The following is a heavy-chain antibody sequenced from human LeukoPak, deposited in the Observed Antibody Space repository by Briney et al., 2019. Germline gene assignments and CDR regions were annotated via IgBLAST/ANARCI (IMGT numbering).Heavy chain of an antibody. CDR3: AKDTIAAAGTRWFDL. D-gene: IGHD6-13*01. CDR1: GFTFSSYA. J-gene: IGHJ5*02. CDR2: ISGSGGST. Sequence: PGGSLRLSCAASGFTFSSYAMSWVRQAPGKGLEWDSAISGSGGSTYYADSVKGRFTISRDNSKNTLYLQMNSLRAEDTAVYYCAKDTIAAAGTRWFDLWGQGTLVTVSS. V-gene: IGHV3-23*01.